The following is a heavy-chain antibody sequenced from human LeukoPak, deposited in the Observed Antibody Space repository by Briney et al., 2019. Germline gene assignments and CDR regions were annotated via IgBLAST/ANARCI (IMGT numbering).Heavy chain of an antibody. D-gene: IGHD5-12*01. J-gene: IGHJ6*03. CDR2: INHSGST. V-gene: IGHV4-34*01. CDR3: ARASGRIVAEGYYYYMDV. CDR1: GGSFSGYY. Sequence: PSETLSLTCAVYGGSFSGYYWSWIRQPPGKGLEWIGEINHSGSTNYNPSLKSRVTISVDTSKNQFSLKLSSVTAADTAVYYCARASGRIVAEGYYYYMDVWGKGTMVTVSS.